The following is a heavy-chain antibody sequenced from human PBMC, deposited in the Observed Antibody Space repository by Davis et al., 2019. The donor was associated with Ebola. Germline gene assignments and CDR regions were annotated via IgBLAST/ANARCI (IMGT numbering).Heavy chain of an antibody. D-gene: IGHD3-9*01. CDR3: AKRGDILTTYYTANWFDS. V-gene: IGHV3-23*01. CDR1: GFTFSSYA. Sequence: GESLKISCSASGFTFSSYAMSWVRQAPEKGLEWVSAIGGDGRSTDYADSVKGRFTISRDNSKNTLYLEMNNLRGEETAIYYCAKRGDILTTYYTANWFDSWGQGTQVTVSS. J-gene: IGHJ5*01. CDR2: IGGDGRST.